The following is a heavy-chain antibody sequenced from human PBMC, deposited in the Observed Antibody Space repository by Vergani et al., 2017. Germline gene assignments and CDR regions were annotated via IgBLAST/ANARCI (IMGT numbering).Heavy chain of an antibody. V-gene: IGHV3-73*01. CDR2: IRSKANSYAT. CDR3: TSQDYGDYVASANWFDP. CDR1: GFTFSGSA. J-gene: IGHJ5*02. D-gene: IGHD4-17*01. Sequence: EVQLVESGGGLVQPGGSLKLSCAASGFTFSGSAMHWVRQASGKGLEWVGRIRSKANSYATAYAASVKGRFTISRDDSKNTAYLQMNSLKTEDTAVYYCTSQDYGDYVASANWFDPWGQGTLVTVSS.